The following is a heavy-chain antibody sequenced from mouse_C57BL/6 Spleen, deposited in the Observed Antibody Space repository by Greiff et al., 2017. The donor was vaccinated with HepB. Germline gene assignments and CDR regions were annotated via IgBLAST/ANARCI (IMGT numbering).Heavy chain of an antibody. CDR2: IYPGDGDT. J-gene: IGHJ2*01. V-gene: IGHV1-80*01. CDR1: GYAFSSYW. Sequence: VKLQESGAELVKPGASVKISCKASGYAFSSYWMNWVKQRPGKGLEWIGQIYPGDGDTNYNGKFKGKATLTADKSSSTAYMQLSSLTSEDSAVYFCARAYYYGSSSYFDYWGQGTTLTVSS. D-gene: IGHD1-1*01. CDR3: ARAYYYGSSSYFDY.